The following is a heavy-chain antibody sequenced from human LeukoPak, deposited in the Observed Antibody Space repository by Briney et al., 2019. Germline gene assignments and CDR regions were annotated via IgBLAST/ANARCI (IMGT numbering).Heavy chain of an antibody. CDR3: ARMGKDCSSTSCYPVPDY. CDR2: ISSSGSTI. Sequence: GGSLRLSCAASGFTFSSYEMNWVRQAPGKGLEWVSYISSSGSTIYYADSVKGRFTISRDNAKNSLYLQMNSLRAEDTAVYYCARMGKDCSSTSCYPVPDYWGQGTLVTVSS. J-gene: IGHJ4*02. V-gene: IGHV3-48*03. D-gene: IGHD2-2*01. CDR1: GFTFSSYE.